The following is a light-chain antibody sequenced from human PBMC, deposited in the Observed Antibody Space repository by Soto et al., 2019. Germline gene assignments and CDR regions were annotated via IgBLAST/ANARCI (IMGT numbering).Light chain of an antibody. CDR2: AAS. Sequence: DIQMTQSPSSLSASVRDRVTITCRASQGISNDLAWYQQKPGKVPTLLIYAASTLQSGVPSRFSGSGSGADFTLTISSLETEDVATYYCQRYNSAPFTFGPRTKVDIK. V-gene: IGKV1-27*01. J-gene: IGKJ3*01. CDR3: QRYNSAPFT. CDR1: QGISND.